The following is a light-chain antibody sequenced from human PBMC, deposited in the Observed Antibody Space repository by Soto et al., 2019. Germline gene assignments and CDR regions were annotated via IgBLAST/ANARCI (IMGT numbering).Light chain of an antibody. CDR1: QSVRSW. V-gene: IGKV1-5*01. CDR3: QQTRSYPST. J-gene: IGKJ4*01. Sequence: IQMTQSPATLSASVLKIFAITFLASQSVRSWLAWYQQKPGTAPKLLIFDASRLEDGVPSRFSGSGSGTDFTLTINSLQAEDFAIYYCQQTRSYPSTFGGGTKVDI. CDR2: DAS.